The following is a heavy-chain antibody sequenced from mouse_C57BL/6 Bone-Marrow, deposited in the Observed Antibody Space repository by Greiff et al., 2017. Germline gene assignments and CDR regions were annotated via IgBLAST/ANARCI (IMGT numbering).Heavy chain of an antibody. D-gene: IGHD2-3*01. CDR1: GFTFSSYA. CDR2: ISSGGDYI. J-gene: IGHJ3*01. V-gene: IGHV5-9-1*02. Sequence: EVKLMESGEGLVKPGGSLKLSCAASGFTFSSYAMSWVRQTPEKRLEWVAYISSGGDYIYYADTVKGRFTISRDNARNTLYLQMSSLKSEDTAMYYCTRAVYDWIAYWGQGTLVTVSA. CDR3: TRAVYDWIAY.